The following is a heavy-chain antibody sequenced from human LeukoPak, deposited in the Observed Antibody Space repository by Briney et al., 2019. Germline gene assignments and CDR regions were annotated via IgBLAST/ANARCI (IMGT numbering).Heavy chain of an antibody. V-gene: IGHV3-48*04. CDR3: ASTSIVGALDAFDI. CDR1: GFTFSMYV. Sequence: GGSLRLSCTVSGFTFSMYVMTWVRQAPGKGLEWVSYISSSGSTIYYADSVKGRFTISRDNAKNSLYLQMNSLRAEDTAVYYCASTSIVGALDAFDIWGQGTMVTVSS. J-gene: IGHJ3*02. CDR2: ISSSGSTI. D-gene: IGHD1-26*01.